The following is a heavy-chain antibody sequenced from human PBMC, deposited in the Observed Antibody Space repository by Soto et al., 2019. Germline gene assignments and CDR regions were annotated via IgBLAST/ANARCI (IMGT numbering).Heavy chain of an antibody. Sequence: EVQLLESGGGLVQPGGSLSLSCAASGFTFSSYAMSWVRQAPGKGLEWVSAISGSGGNTYYADSVKGRFTISRDNSKNTLYLQMNSLRAEDTAVYYCARVVNWNPVYWGQGTLLTVSS. J-gene: IGHJ4*02. CDR2: ISGSGGNT. V-gene: IGHV3-23*01. CDR1: GFTFSSYA. CDR3: ARVVNWNPVY. D-gene: IGHD1-20*01.